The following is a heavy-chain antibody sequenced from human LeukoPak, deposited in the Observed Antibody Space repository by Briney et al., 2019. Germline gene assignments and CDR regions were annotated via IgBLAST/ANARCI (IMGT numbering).Heavy chain of an antibody. Sequence: ASVKVSCKASGYTFTSYGISWVRQAPGQGLEWMGRINPNSGGTNYAQKFQGRVTMTRDTSISTAYMELSRLRSDDTAVYYCARVDSSGYPTLYYFDYWGQGTLVTVSS. D-gene: IGHD3-22*01. CDR2: INPNSGGT. CDR3: ARVDSSGYPTLYYFDY. J-gene: IGHJ4*02. V-gene: IGHV1-2*06. CDR1: GYTFTSYG.